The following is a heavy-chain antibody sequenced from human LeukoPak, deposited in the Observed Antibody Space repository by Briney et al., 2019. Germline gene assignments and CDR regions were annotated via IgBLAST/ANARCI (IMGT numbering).Heavy chain of an antibody. J-gene: IGHJ4*02. V-gene: IGHV3-53*01. Sequence: GGSLRLSCAASGFTVSSNHMNWVRQAPGKGLEWVSVIYSGGSTYYADSVRGRFTISRDNSKNTLFLQMNSPRAEDTAEYYCARGDDYGGAWYYFDYWGQGNPGHRLL. D-gene: IGHD4-23*01. CDR1: GFTVSSNH. CDR2: IYSGGST. CDR3: ARGDDYGGAWYYFDY.